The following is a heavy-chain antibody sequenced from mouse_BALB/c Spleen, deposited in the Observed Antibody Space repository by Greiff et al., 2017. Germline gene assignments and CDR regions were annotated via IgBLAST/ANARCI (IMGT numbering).Heavy chain of an antibody. CDR2: ISSGGST. V-gene: IGHV5-6-5*01. Sequence: EVQVVESGGGLVKPGGSLKLSCAASGFTFSSYAMSWVRQTPEKRLEWVASISSGGSTYYPDSVKGRFTISRDNARNILYLQMSSLRSEDTAMYYCARNGDYPYAMDYWGQGTSVTVSS. CDR1: GFTFSSYA. CDR3: ARNGDYPYAMDY. J-gene: IGHJ4*01. D-gene: IGHD2-13*01.